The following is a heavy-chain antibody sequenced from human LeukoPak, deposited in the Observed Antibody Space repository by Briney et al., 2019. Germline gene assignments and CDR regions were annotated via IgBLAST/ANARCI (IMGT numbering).Heavy chain of an antibody. Sequence: MPSETLSLTCAVSGGSISSGGYSWSWIRQPPGKGLEWIGYIYHSGSTYYNPSLKSRVTISVDRSKNQFSLKLSSVTAADTAVYYCARVGVVDDYWGQGTLVTVSS. D-gene: IGHD3-3*01. V-gene: IGHV4-30-2*01. CDR2: IYHSGST. J-gene: IGHJ4*02. CDR3: ARVGVVDDY. CDR1: GGSISSGGYS.